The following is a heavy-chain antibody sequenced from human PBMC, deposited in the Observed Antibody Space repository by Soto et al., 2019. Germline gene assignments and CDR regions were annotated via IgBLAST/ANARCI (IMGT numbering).Heavy chain of an antibody. CDR1: GGSFSGYY. CDR3: ARMIVYNWNYGAYYYGMDV. CDR2: INHSGST. D-gene: IGHD1-7*01. Sequence: ASETLSLTRAVYGGSFSGYYWSWIRQPPGKGLEWIGEINHSGSTNYNPSLKSRVTISVDTSKNQFSLKLSSVTAADTAVYYCARMIVYNWNYGAYYYGMDVWGQGTTVTVSS. V-gene: IGHV4-34*01. J-gene: IGHJ6*02.